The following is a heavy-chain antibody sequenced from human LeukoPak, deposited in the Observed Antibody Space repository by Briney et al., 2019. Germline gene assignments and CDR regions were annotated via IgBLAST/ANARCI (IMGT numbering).Heavy chain of an antibody. CDR1: GYTLTELS. J-gene: IGHJ4*02. V-gene: IGHV1-24*01. CDR3: ATNNDYDFWSGRYFDY. D-gene: IGHD3-3*01. Sequence: ASVKVSCKVSGYTLTELSMHWVRQAPGKGLEWMGGFDPEDGETIYAQKFQGRVSMTEDTSTDTAYMELSSLRSEDTAVYYCATNNDYDFWSGRYFDYWGQGTLVTVSS. CDR2: FDPEDGET.